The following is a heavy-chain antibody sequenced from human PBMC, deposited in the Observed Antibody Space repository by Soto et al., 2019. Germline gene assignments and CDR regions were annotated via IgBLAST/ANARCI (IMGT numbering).Heavy chain of an antibody. CDR1: GLRVRIYV. V-gene: IGHV3-30*18. Sequence: RLCCAACGLRVRIYVMHWVRQAPGKGLEWVAVISYDGSNKYYADSVKGRFTISRDNSKNTLYLQMNSLRAEDTAVYYCAKERRDYWGQGTLVTVSS. CDR2: ISYDGSNK. J-gene: IGHJ4*02. CDR3: AKERRDY.